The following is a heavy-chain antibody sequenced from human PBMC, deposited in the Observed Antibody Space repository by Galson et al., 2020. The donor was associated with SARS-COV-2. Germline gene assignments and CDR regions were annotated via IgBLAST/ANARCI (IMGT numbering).Heavy chain of an antibody. CDR3: ARGYSGSYYYFDY. Sequence: GGSLRLSCAASGFTFSSYAMHWVRQAPGKGLEWVAVISYDGANEYYADSVKGRFTISRDNSKNTLYLQMNSLRAEDTAVYNCARGYSGSYYYFDYWGQRTLVTVSS. CDR1: GFTFSSYA. D-gene: IGHD1-26*01. J-gene: IGHJ4*02. V-gene: IGHV3-30*04. CDR2: ISYDGANE.